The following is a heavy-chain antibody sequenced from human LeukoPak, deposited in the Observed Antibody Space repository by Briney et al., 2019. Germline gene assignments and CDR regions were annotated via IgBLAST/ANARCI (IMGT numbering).Heavy chain of an antibody. V-gene: IGHV1-18*01. J-gene: IGHJ6*03. CDR2: ISAYNGNT. D-gene: IGHD5-12*01. Sequence: ASVKVSCKTSGYTFTSFGISWVRQAPGQGLEWMGWISAYNGNTNYAQKLQGRVTMTTDTSTDTAYMELGSLRSDDTAVYYCARGVRGYSGYDLHYYYYYYMDVWGKGTTVTVSS. CDR1: GYTFTSFG. CDR3: ARGVRGYSGYDLHYYYYYYMDV.